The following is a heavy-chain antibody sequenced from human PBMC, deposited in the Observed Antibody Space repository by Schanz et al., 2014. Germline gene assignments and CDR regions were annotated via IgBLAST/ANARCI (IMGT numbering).Heavy chain of an antibody. CDR3: ARDFLLEQLGYSHYYYAMDV. Sequence: VQLVESGGDLVQPGGSLRLSCSASGFTFSTFAMHWVRQAPGKGLEYISAISNNGDSTYYADSVKGRFTISRDNAKNTLYLQRNTLRAEDTAVYYCARDFLLEQLGYSHYYYAMDVWGQGTTVTVSS. J-gene: IGHJ6*02. D-gene: IGHD2-15*01. V-gene: IGHV3-64*04. CDR1: GFTFSTFA. CDR2: ISNNGDST.